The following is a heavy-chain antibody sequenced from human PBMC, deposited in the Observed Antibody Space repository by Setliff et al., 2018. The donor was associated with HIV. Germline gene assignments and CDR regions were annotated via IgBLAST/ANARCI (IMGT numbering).Heavy chain of an antibody. J-gene: IGHJ1*01. CDR1: GFSISSDYY. D-gene: IGHD3-22*01. CDR2: IYHSGST. Sequence: SETLSLTCTVSGFSISSDYYGGWIRQPPGKGLEWIGSIYHSGSTYYNPSLQSRVTMAVDTSKNQFSLKLSSVTAADTAVYYCARGSYYDSSGHTLVDFQHWGQGTLVTVSS. CDR3: ARGSYYDSSGHTLVDFQH. V-gene: IGHV4-38-2*02.